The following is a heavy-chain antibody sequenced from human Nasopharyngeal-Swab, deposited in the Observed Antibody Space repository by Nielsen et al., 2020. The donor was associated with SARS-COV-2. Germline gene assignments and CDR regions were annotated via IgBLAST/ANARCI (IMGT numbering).Heavy chain of an antibody. Sequence: WIRQPTGEGLEWVSSISTSNSYIYYADSVKGRFTISRDNAKNSLYLQMNSLRDEDTAVYYCARVRYSSGWSLDYWGQGTLVTVSS. CDR3: ARVRYSSGWSLDY. D-gene: IGHD6-19*01. CDR2: ISTSNSYI. J-gene: IGHJ4*02. V-gene: IGHV3-21*01.